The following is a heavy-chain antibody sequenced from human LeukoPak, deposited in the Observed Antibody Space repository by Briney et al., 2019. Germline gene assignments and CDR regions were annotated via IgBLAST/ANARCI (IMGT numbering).Heavy chain of an antibody. CDR1: GGSISNYY. CDR2: IYYSGST. Sequence: SETLPLTCTVSGGSISNYYWSWIRQPPGKGLEWIGYIYYSGSTNYNPSLKSRVTISVDTSKNQFSLKLSSVTAADTAVYYCGRDLNGVTDPWGQGTLVTVSS. V-gene: IGHV4-59*01. D-gene: IGHD3-16*02. CDR3: GRDLNGVTDP. J-gene: IGHJ5*02.